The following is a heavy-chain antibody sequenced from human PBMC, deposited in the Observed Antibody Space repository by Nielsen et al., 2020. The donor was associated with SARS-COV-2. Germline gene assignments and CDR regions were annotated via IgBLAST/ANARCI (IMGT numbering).Heavy chain of an antibody. Sequence: ASVQVSCKVSGYTLSELSIHWVRQAPGKGLEGMGGFVPGDAETVYAQKFQGRITMTEDTSADTAYMDLSSLGTEDTAVYYCATSLVAAIFGVLDYWGPGTLVTVSS. CDR1: GYTLSELS. D-gene: IGHD3-3*01. CDR2: FVPGDAET. V-gene: IGHV1-24*01. CDR3: ATSLVAAIFGVLDY. J-gene: IGHJ4*02.